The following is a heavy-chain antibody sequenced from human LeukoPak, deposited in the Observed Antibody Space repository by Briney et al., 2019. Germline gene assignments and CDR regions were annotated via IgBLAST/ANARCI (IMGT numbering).Heavy chain of an antibody. J-gene: IGHJ4*02. CDR1: GFTFSNYG. Sequence: PGGSLRLSCEASGFTFSNYGMHWVRQAPGKGLEWAAFIRHDGSKIYYADSVKGRFTISRDSSKSTLYLQTNSLRAEDTAVYYCASGGYWGQGTLVTVSS. V-gene: IGHV3-30*02. CDR2: IRHDGSKI. D-gene: IGHD3-16*01. CDR3: ASGGY.